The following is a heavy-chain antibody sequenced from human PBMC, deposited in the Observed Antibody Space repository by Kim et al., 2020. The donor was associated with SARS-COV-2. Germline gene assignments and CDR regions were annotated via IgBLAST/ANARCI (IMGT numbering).Heavy chain of an antibody. CDR1: GFTFSNYA. CDR3: VTRNYYNSGSYYEGAPFDF. Sequence: GGSLRLSCSASGFTFSNYAMHWVRQAPGKGLEYVSAISSDWGSTYYADSVKGRFTISRDNSKNMLYVQMSSLRVEDTAIYYCVTRNYYNSGSYYEGAPFDFWGQGTLVTVSS. J-gene: IGHJ4*02. V-gene: IGHV3-64*05. CDR2: ISSDWGST. D-gene: IGHD3-10*01.